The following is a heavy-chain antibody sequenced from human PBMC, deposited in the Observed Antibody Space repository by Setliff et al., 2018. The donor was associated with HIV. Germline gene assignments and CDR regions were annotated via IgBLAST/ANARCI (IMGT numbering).Heavy chain of an antibody. CDR3: TRTSRAAY. J-gene: IGHJ4*02. D-gene: IGHD6-25*01. Sequence: GESLKISCVASGFTFSDYSMNWVRQAPGKGLEWVSYINNISSTISYADSVKGRFTISRDNAKSSLYLQMNSLRADDTAVYYCTRTSRAAYWGRGTLVTVSS. CDR2: INNISSTI. CDR1: GFTFSDYS. V-gene: IGHV3-48*01.